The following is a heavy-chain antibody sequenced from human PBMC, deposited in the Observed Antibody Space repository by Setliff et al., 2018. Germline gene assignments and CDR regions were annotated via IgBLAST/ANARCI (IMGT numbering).Heavy chain of an antibody. D-gene: IGHD2-2*01. CDR2: IITNTGKT. J-gene: IGHJ3*01. V-gene: IGHV1-18*01. Sequence: ASVKVSCKASGYTFSTYGLHWVRQAPGQGPEWMGMIITNTGKTSYAQKLQGRVTMTTDTSTGTGYMELRSLRSDDTAVYFCARFGGSCSSSSCYASDLWGQGTMVTVSS. CDR3: ARFGGSCSSSSCYASDL. CDR1: GYTFSTYG.